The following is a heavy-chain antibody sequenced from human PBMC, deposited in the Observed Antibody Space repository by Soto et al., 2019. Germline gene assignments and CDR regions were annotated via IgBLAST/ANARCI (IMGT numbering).Heavy chain of an antibody. J-gene: IGHJ6*03. CDR1: GYSFTSYW. Sequence: GASLKISCKGSGYSFTSYWIGWVRQMPGKGLEWMGIIYPGDSDTRYSPSFQGQVTISADKTISTAYLQWSSLKDSDTAMYFCARCGGDFDYYYYYMAVWGKGTTVTVSS. V-gene: IGHV5-51*01. CDR2: IYPGDSDT. CDR3: ARCGGDFDYYYYYMAV. D-gene: IGHD2-21*01.